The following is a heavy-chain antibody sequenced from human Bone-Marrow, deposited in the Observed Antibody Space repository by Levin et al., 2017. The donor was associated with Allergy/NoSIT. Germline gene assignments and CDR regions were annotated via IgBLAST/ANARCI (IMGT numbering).Heavy chain of an antibody. D-gene: IGHD5-12*01. CDR1: GFTFSSYS. CDR3: ARRVNSGYDCDY. Sequence: GGSLRLSCAASGFTFSSYSMSWVRQAPGKGLEWVSSISSSGDYIYYAESMKGRFTISRDNAKNALYLQMNSLRVDDTAVYYCARRVNSGYDCDYWGQGTLVTVSS. J-gene: IGHJ4*02. V-gene: IGHV3-21*01. CDR2: ISSSGDYI.